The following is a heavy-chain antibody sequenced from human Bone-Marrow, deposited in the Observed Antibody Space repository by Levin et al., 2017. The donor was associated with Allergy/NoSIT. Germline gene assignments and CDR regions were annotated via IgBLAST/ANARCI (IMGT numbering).Heavy chain of an antibody. CDR1: GYTFTGYY. D-gene: IGHD3-3*01. CDR2: INPNSGDT. CDR3: ARERSITIVGVVPTKTFDY. Sequence: KPGESLKISCKASGYTFTGYYLHWVRQAPGQGLEWMGWINPNSGDTNSAQKFQGRVTMTRDTSITTAYLELSRLTSDDTAVYYCARERSITIVGVVPTKTFDYWGQGTLVTVSS. J-gene: IGHJ4*02. V-gene: IGHV1-2*02.